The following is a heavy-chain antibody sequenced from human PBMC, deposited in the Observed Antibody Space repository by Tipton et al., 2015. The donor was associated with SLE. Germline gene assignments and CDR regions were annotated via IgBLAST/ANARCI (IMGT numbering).Heavy chain of an antibody. V-gene: IGHV3-33*06. CDR2: IWYDGSNK. CDR3: AKGRGGGMSMDV. CDR1: GSTFNSHG. J-gene: IGHJ6*02. Sequence: SLRLSCAASGSTFNSHGMHWVRQAPGKGLEWVALIWYDGSNKYYADSVKGRFTISRDNSKNTLYLQMNSLRVEDTAVYYCAKGRGGGMSMDVWGQGTTVTVSS. D-gene: IGHD2-15*01.